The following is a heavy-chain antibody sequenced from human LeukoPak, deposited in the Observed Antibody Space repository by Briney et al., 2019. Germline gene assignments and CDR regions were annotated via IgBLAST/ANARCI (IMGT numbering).Heavy chain of an antibody. CDR1: GYTFTSYY. CDR2: INPSGGST. CDR3: ARRAVAAFGPWFDP. J-gene: IGHJ5*02. Sequence: GASVKVSCKASGYTFTSYYMHWVRQAPGQGLEWMGIINPSGGSTSYAQKFQGRVTMTRDTSISTAYVELNSLRFDDSAVYYCARRAVAAFGPWFDPWGQGALVTVSS. V-gene: IGHV1-46*01. D-gene: IGHD6-19*01.